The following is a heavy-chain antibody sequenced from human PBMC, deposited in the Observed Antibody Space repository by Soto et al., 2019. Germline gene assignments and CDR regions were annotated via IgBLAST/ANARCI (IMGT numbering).Heavy chain of an antibody. D-gene: IGHD3-22*01. V-gene: IGHV4-30-2*01. J-gene: IGHJ4*02. CDR2: ISDSGNT. CDR1: GGSISSGDYS. CDR3: ARGSTDYFDSTGYNGYFDY. Sequence: QLQLQESGSGLVKPSQTLSLTCAVSGGSISSGDYSWSWIRQPPGKGLEWVGHISDSGNTYYNPSLKTRVTISADRSKNQFSLKLSSVTAADTAVYYCARGSTDYFDSTGYNGYFDYWGQGTLVTVSS.